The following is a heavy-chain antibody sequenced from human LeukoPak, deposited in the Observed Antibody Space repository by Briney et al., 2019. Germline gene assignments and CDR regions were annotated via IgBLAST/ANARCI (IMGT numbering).Heavy chain of an antibody. V-gene: IGHV3-23*01. D-gene: IGHD6-19*01. CDR3: AKAFSSGWSPFDY. J-gene: IGHJ4*02. CDR1: GFTINTFT. Sequence: GGSLRLSCAASGFTINTFTMNWVRQAPGKGLEWVSTIRGAEGVTYYADSVKGRFTLSRDNFENTLYLQMNYLREEDTALYYCAKAFSSGWSPFDYWGQGALVTVSS. CDR2: IRGAEGVT.